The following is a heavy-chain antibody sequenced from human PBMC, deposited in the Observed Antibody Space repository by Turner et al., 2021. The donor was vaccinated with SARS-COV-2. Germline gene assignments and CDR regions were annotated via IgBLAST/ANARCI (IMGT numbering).Heavy chain of an antibody. CDR3: AKGGSGSYYTHFDY. Sequence: QVQLVESGGGVVQPGRSLSLSCAASGFTFSSYGMHWVRQAPGKGLEWVAVISYDGSNKYYADSVKGRFTISRDNSKKTVYLQMNSLRAEDTAVYYCAKGGSGSYYTHFDYWGQGTLVTVSS. D-gene: IGHD3-10*01. CDR2: ISYDGSNK. J-gene: IGHJ4*02. CDR1: GFTFSSYG. V-gene: IGHV3-30*18.